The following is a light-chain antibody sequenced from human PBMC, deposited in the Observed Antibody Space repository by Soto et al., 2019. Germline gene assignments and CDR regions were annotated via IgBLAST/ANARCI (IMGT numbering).Light chain of an antibody. J-gene: IGKJ5*01. CDR2: GAS. CDR3: HQYYERSSKT. V-gene: IGKV3-15*01. CDR1: QSVSNN. Sequence: EIVMTQSPSTLSVSPGERAILSCRASQSVSNNLAWYQQKPGQAPRLLIYGASTSATGIPARFSGSGSGTEFSPPITGLQSEDFAVYYCHQYYERSSKTFGQGTRLEIK.